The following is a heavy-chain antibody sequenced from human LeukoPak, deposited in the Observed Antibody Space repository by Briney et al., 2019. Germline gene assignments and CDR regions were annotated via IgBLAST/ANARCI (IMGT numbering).Heavy chain of an antibody. J-gene: IGHJ3*02. Sequence: GASVKVSCKASGYTFTGYYMHWVRQAPGQGLEWMGWINPNSGGTNYAQKFLGRVTMTRDTSITTAYMELSRLRSDDMAVYYCARGGSGWFDAFDIWGQGTMVTVSS. CDR2: INPNSGGT. CDR3: ARGGSGWFDAFDI. D-gene: IGHD6-19*01. V-gene: IGHV1-2*02. CDR1: GYTFTGYY.